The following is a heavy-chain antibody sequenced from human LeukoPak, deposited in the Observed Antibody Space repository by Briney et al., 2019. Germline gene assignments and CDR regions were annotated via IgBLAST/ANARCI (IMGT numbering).Heavy chain of an antibody. Sequence: PSETLSLTCAVYGGSFSGYYWSWIRQPPGKGLEWIGEINHSGSTNYNPSLKSRVTISVDTSKNQFSLKLSSVTAADTAVYYCATWGKMVRGVFIDDFDYWGQGTLVTVSS. D-gene: IGHD3-10*01. CDR3: ATWGKMVRGVFIDDFDY. CDR1: GGSFSGYY. V-gene: IGHV4-34*01. CDR2: INHSGST. J-gene: IGHJ4*02.